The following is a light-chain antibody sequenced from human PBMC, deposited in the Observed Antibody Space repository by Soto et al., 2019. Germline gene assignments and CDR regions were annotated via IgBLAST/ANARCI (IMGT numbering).Light chain of an antibody. J-gene: IGLJ1*01. CDR1: SNDVGGYNY. CDR2: DVS. Sequence: QSALTQPASVSGSPGQSITISCTGTSNDVGGYNYVSWYQHHPGKAPKLLIYDVSNRPSGISNRFSGSKSDNTASLTISGLQTEDEVDYYCSSYTTSNTRQIVFGTGTKVTV. V-gene: IGLV2-14*03. CDR3: SSYTTSNTRQIV.